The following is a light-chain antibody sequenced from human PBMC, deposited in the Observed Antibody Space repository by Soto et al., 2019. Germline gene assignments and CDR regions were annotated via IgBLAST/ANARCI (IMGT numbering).Light chain of an antibody. CDR3: LLYYGGGWV. Sequence: QAVVTQEPSLTVSPGETVTLTCASSTIAVTSGYYSKCFQQKPGQAPRALIYSTSNKQSWTPARFSGSLLGGKAALTLSGVQPEDEADYYCLLYYGGGWVFGGGTKLTAL. CDR1: TIAVTSGYY. CDR2: STS. V-gene: IGLV7-43*01. J-gene: IGLJ3*02.